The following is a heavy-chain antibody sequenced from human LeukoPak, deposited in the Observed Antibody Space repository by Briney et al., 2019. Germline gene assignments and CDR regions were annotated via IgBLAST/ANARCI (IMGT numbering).Heavy chain of an antibody. CDR2: IKLDGSAE. CDR3: ARDKSRPYGMDV. Sequence: GGSLRLSCVASGLTSSNYWMSRVRQAPGKGLEWVANIKLDGSAENCVDSLKGRFTISTDNAKNSLYLQMHSLRVEDTAVYYCARDKSRPYGMDVWGQGTTVTVSS. V-gene: IGHV3-7*03. CDR1: GLTSSNYW. J-gene: IGHJ6*02.